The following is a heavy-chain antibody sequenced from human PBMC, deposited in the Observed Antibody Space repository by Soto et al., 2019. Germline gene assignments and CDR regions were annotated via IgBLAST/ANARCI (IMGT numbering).Heavy chain of an antibody. CDR2: IYWDDDK. D-gene: IGHD3-10*01. J-gene: IGHJ5*02. V-gene: IGHV2-5*02. Sequence: QITLKESGPTLVKPTQPLTLTCTFSGFSLSTSGVAVGWIRQPPGKALECLTLIYWDDDKRYSPSLKISLTITKDTSNNQVVLTMTNMDTVDTASYYGARTYFSGQNGFEPCGQGTLVTVSS. CDR1: GFSLSTSGVA. CDR3: ARTYFSGQNGFEP.